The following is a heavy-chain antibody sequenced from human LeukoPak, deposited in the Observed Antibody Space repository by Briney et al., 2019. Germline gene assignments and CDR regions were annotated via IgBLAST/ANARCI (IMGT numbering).Heavy chain of an antibody. CDR2: ISYDGSNK. D-gene: IGHD2-21*01. CDR1: GFTFSSYA. Sequence: GGSQIPSCAASGFTFSSYAMHWVRQDPGNGLDWVAVISYDGSNKYYADSVKGRFTISRDNSKNTLYLQMNSLRAEDTAVYYCAREGWQRVVIAPNAFDIWGQGTMVTVSS. CDR3: AREGWQRVVIAPNAFDI. V-gene: IGHV3-30-3*01. J-gene: IGHJ3*02.